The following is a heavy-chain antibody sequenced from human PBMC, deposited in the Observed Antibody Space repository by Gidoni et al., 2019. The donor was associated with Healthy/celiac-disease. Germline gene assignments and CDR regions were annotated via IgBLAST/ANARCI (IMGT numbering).Heavy chain of an antibody. J-gene: IGHJ3*02. CDR1: GYSFPSYL. CDR3: AGTEGYCSSTSCYDSFAFDI. CDR2: IYPGDSDT. Sequence: EVQLVQSGAEVKKPGESLKISCKGSGYSFPSYLIVWVRQMPGQGLEWMGIIYPGDSDTRYSPSLQGQVTISADKSISTAYLQWSSLKASDTARYYCAGTEGYCSSTSCYDSFAFDIWGQGTMVTVSS. D-gene: IGHD2-2*01. V-gene: IGHV5-51*01.